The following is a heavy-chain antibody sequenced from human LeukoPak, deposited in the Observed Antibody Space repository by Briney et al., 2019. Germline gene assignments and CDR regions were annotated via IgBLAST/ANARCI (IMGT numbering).Heavy chain of an antibody. Sequence: GKSLKISCKGSGYSFTSYWISWVRQMPGKGLEWMGRIDPSDSYTNYSPSFQGHVTISADKSISTAYLQWSSLKASDTAMYYCALYYYGSGSYYKSLDYFDYWGQGTLVTVSS. J-gene: IGHJ4*02. V-gene: IGHV5-10-1*01. CDR1: GYSFTSYW. D-gene: IGHD3-10*01. CDR3: ALYYYGSGSYYKSLDYFDY. CDR2: IDPSDSYT.